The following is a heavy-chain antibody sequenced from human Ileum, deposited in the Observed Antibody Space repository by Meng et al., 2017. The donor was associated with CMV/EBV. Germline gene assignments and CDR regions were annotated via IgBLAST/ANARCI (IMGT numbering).Heavy chain of an antibody. D-gene: IGHD1-26*01. V-gene: IGHV5-51*01. J-gene: IGHJ4*02. Sequence: CEASGYTFNSYWIAWVRQMPGKGLEWMGIIYPGDSDTRYSPSFQGQVTISADKSSRTASLQWSSLKTSDTAIYYCARRATGSYKFDYWGQGTLVTVSS. CDR1: GYTFNSYW. CDR2: IYPGDSDT. CDR3: ARRATGSYKFDY.